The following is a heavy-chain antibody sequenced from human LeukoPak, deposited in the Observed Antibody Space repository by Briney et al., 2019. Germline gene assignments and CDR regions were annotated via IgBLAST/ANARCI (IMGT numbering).Heavy chain of an antibody. CDR3: ARGGTLDTLGYYPDY. CDR2: INRDASTT. J-gene: IGHJ4*02. CDR1: GFTFNNYW. V-gene: IGHV3-74*01. Sequence: GGSLRLSCAASGFTFNNYWMHWVRQAPGKGLVWVSHINRDASTTNYADSVRGRFTVSRDDAKNTLYLQMNSLSAEDTAVYYCARGGTLDTLGYYPDYWGQGTLVTVSA. D-gene: IGHD3-22*01.